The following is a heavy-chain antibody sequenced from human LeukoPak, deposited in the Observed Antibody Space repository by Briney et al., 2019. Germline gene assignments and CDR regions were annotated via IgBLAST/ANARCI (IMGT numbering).Heavy chain of an antibody. J-gene: IGHJ4*02. CDR3: AREDGYCSGGNCYSYFDS. Sequence: GGSLRLSCAASGFTFSHYWMSWVRQAPGKGLEWVAYIKKTGSETYYVDSVKGRFTITRDNTRNSLFLQMYSLRAEDTAVYFCAREDGYCSGGNCYSYFDSWGQGTLVTVSS. CDR1: GFTFSHYW. D-gene: IGHD2-15*01. CDR2: IKKTGSET. V-gene: IGHV3-7*01.